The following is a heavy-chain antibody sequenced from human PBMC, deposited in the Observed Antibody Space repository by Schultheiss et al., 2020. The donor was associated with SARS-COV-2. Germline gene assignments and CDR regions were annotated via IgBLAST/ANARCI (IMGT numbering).Heavy chain of an antibody. CDR3: ARVQVGATGYAFDI. CDR2: VFPTGST. D-gene: IGHD1-26*01. J-gene: IGHJ3*02. Sequence: SETLSLTCTVSGGSISSYYWSWLRQPAGKGLEWIGRVFPTGSTTYNPSVKSRVTISVDTSKNQFSLKLSSVTAADTAVYYCARVQVGATGYAFDIWGQGTMVTVSS. CDR1: GGSISSYY. V-gene: IGHV4-4*07.